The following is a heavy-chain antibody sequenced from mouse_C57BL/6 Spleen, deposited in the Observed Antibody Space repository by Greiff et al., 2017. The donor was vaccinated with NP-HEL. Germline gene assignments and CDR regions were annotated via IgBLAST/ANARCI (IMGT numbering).Heavy chain of an antibody. J-gene: IGHJ2*01. D-gene: IGHD2-4*01. CDR2: IDPSDSYT. Sequence: QVQLQQSGAELVKPGASVKLSCKASGYTFTSYWMQWVKQRPGQGLEWIGEIDPSDSYTNYNQKFKGKATLTVDTSSSTAYMQLSRLTSEDSAVYECERRGLIVYFDYWGKGTTLTVAS. CDR1: GYTFTSYW. CDR3: ERRGLIVYFDY. V-gene: IGHV1-50*01.